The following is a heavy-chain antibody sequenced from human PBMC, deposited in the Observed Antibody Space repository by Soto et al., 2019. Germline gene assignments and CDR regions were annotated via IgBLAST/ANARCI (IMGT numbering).Heavy chain of an antibody. CDR1: GFTFSSYS. J-gene: IGHJ1*01. CDR3: ASSGWPPHFQH. D-gene: IGHD6-19*01. V-gene: IGHV3-21*01. Sequence: GGSLRLSCAASGFTFSSYSMNWVRQAPGKGLEWVSSISSSSSYIYYADSVKGRFTISRDNAKNSLYLQMNSLRAEDTAVYYCASSGWPPHFQHWGQGILVTVSA. CDR2: ISSSSSYI.